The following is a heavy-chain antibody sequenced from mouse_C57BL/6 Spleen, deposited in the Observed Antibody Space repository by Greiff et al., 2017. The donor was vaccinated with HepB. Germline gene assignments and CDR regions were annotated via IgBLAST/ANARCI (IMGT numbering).Heavy chain of an antibody. J-gene: IGHJ2*01. Sequence: EVQLQQSGPELVKPGASVKISCKASGYTFTDYYMNWVKQSHGKSLEWIGDINPNNGGTSYNQKFKGKATLTVDKSSSTAYMELRSLTSEDSAVYYCARHYCGSLYYFDYWGQGTTLTVSS. D-gene: IGHD1-1*01. V-gene: IGHV1-26*01. CDR3: ARHYCGSLYYFDY. CDR2: INPNNGGT. CDR1: GYTFTDYY.